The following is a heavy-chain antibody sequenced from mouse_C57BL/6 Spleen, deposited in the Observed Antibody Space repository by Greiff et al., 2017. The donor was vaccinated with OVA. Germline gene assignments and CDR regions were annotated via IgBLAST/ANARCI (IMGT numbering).Heavy chain of an antibody. CDR2: IDPSDSAT. CDR3: ARSGYDYDRDYAMDY. J-gene: IGHJ4*01. CDR1: GYTFTSYW. Sequence: VKLQQPGAELVRPGSSVKLSCQASGYTFTSYWMHWVKQRPIQGLEWIGNIDPSDSATHYNQKFKDKATLPVEKSSSTAYMQLSSLTSEDSAGYYCARSGYDYDRDYAMDYWGQGTSVTVSS. V-gene: IGHV1-52*01. D-gene: IGHD2-4*01.